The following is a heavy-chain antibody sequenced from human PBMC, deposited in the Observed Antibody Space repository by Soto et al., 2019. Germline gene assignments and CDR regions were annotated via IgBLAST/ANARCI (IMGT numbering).Heavy chain of an antibody. Sequence: ASVKVSCKASGYTFTSYDISWVRQAPGQGLEWMGWISTYNGNTSYAQKLQGRVTMTTDTSTSTAYMELRSLRSDDTAVYYCARGVRVDATRWWFDPWGQGTLVTVSS. V-gene: IGHV1-18*01. J-gene: IGHJ5*02. CDR1: GYTFTSYD. CDR3: ARGVRVDATRWWFDP. CDR2: ISTYNGNT. D-gene: IGHD2-15*01.